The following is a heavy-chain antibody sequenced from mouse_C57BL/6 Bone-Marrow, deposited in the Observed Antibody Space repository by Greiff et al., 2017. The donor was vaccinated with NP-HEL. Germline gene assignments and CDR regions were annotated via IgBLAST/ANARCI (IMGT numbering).Heavy chain of an antibody. V-gene: IGHV1-15*01. Sequence: VQLQQSGAELVRPGASVTLSCKASGYTFTDYEMHWVKQTPVHGLEWIGAIVPETGGTAYNQKFKGKAILTADKSSSTAYMELRSLTSEDSAVYYCTRGDWSHYFDYWGQGTTLTVSS. D-gene: IGHD3-3*01. CDR1: GYTFTDYE. CDR2: IVPETGGT. CDR3: TRGDWSHYFDY. J-gene: IGHJ2*01.